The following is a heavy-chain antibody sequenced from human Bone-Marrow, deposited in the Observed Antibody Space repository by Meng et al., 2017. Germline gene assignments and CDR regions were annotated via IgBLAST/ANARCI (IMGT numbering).Heavy chain of an antibody. CDR3: VDSNFDY. CDR1: GFTFNKYA. D-gene: IGHD4-11*01. J-gene: IGHJ4*02. Sequence: EVQLLESGGGLVQPGGSLRLSCAASGFTFNKYAMSWVRQAPGKGLEWVSRINSDGSSTTYADSVKGRFTISRDNAKNTLYLQMNSLRAEDTAIYYCVDSNFDYWGQGTLVTVSS. V-gene: IGHV3-74*02. CDR2: INSDGSST.